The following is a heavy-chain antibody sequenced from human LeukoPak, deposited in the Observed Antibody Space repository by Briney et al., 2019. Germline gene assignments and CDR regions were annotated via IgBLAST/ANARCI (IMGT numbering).Heavy chain of an antibody. V-gene: IGHV3-23*01. Sequence: GGSLRLSCAASGFTFSSYAMSWVRQAPGKGLEWVSAISGSGGSTYYADSVKGRFTISRDNSKNTLYLQMNSLRAEDTAVYYCAKVEGYSYVKNLDDYWGQGTLVTVSS. D-gene: IGHD5-18*01. CDR2: ISGSGGST. CDR3: AKVEGYSYVKNLDDY. CDR1: GFTFSSYA. J-gene: IGHJ4*02.